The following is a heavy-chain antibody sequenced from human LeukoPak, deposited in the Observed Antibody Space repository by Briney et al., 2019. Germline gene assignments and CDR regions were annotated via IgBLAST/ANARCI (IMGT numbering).Heavy chain of an antibody. CDR2: IIPIFGTT. CDR3: ARERQCSSTSCHYDY. D-gene: IGHD2-2*01. Sequence: TVKLSCKASGGTFSSYAISWVRKPPGQGLEWMGRIIPIFGTTNYAQKFQDRVTITTDDSTSTAYMELSSLRPEDTAVYYCARERQCSSTSCHYDYWGQGTLVTVSS. CDR1: GGTFSSYA. V-gene: IGHV1-69*05. J-gene: IGHJ4*02.